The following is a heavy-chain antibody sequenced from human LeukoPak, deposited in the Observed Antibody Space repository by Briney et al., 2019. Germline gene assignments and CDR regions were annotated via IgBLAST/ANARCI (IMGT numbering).Heavy chain of an antibody. CDR2: IYFSGST. J-gene: IGHJ5*02. CDR1: GGSLSSRSYY. D-gene: IGHD3-3*01. Sequence: PSETLSLTCTVSGGSLSSRSYYWGWIRQPPGKGLEWIGSIYFSGSTYYNPSLKSRVTISVDTSKNQFSLKLSSVTAADTAVYYCARTSTYYDFWSGKLNWSDPWGQGTLVTVSS. V-gene: IGHV4-39*01. CDR3: ARTSTYYDFWSGKLNWSDP.